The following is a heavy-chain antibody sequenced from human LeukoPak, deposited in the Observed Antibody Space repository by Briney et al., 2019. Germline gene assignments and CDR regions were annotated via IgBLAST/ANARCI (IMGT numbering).Heavy chain of an antibody. CDR3: ARSPELLEGMDV. V-gene: IGHV1-8*01. J-gene: IGHJ6*02. CDR1: GYTFTSYD. D-gene: IGHD3-10*01. CDR2: MNVNSGNT. Sequence: APVKVSCKASGYTFTSYDINWVRQATGQGLEWMGWMNVNSGNTGYAQKFQGRVTMTRNTSISTAYMELSSLRSEDTAVYYCARSPELLEGMDVWGQGTTVTVSS.